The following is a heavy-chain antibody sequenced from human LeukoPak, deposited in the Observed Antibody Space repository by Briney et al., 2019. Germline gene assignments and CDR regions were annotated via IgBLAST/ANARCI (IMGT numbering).Heavy chain of an antibody. D-gene: IGHD3-3*01. CDR3: ARAQKYYDFWSGYYWAY. J-gene: IGHJ4*02. V-gene: IGHV3-49*03. Sequence: GGSLRLSCTASGFTFGDYAMSWFRQAPGKGLEWVGFIRSKAYGGTTEYAASVKGRFTISRDDSKSIAYLQMNSLRAEDTAVYYCARAQKYYDFWSGYYWAYWGQGTLVTVSS. CDR2: IRSKAYGGTT. CDR1: GFTFGDYA.